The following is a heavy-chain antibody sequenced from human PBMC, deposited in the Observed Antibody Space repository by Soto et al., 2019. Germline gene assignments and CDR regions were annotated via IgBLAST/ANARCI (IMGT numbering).Heavy chain of an antibody. CDR1: GYSISSGYY. J-gene: IGHJ5*02. CDR2: IYHSGST. V-gene: IGHV4-38-2*02. CDR3: ARDSGHFLAYCGGDCLT. D-gene: IGHD2-21*02. Sequence: PSETLSLTCAVSGYSISSGYYWGWIRQPPGKGLEWIGSIYHSGSTYYNPSLKSRVTISVGTSKNQFSLKLSSVTAADTAVYYCARDSGHFLAYCGGDCLTWGQGTLVTVS.